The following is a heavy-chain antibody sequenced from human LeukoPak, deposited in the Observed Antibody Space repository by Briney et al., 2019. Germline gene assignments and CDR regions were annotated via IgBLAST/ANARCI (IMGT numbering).Heavy chain of an antibody. CDR2: ISIFSSTL. D-gene: IGHD1-1*01. Sequence: GGSLRLSCAASGFTFSSYHMNWVRQAPGKGLEWVSYISIFSSTLYYADSVKGRFTISRDDANSLVYLQMNSLRAEDTAVYYCARTNERELGYWGQGTLVTVSS. V-gene: IGHV3-48*01. CDR1: GFTFSSYH. J-gene: IGHJ4*02. CDR3: ARTNERELGY.